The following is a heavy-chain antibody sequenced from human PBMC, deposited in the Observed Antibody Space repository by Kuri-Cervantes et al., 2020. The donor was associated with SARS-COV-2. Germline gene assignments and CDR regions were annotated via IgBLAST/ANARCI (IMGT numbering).Heavy chain of an antibody. Sequence: GESLKISCAASGVIFSSDAMSWVRQAPGKGLEWVSVISGSGRTIYYADTVRGRFTIPRDNSKNTLFLQMDSLRGDDTATYYCAKDKVGIYYGVDVWGHGTMVTVSS. J-gene: IGHJ6*02. CDR2: ISGSGRTI. CDR3: AKDKVGIYYGVDV. CDR1: GVIFSSDA. V-gene: IGHV3-23*01.